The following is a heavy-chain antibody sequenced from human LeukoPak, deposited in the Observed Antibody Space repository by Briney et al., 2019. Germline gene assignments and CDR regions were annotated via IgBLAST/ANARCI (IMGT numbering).Heavy chain of an antibody. D-gene: IGHD3-10*01. J-gene: IGHJ3*02. CDR2: IYYSGST. V-gene: IGHV4-39*07. CDR1: GGSISSSSYY. CDR3: ARWDYYGSGSQPPLDAFDI. Sequence: SETLSLTCTVSGGSISSSSYYWGWIRQPPGKGLEWIGSIYYSGSTYYNPSLKSRVTISVDTSKNQFSLKLSSVTAADTAEYYCARWDYYGSGSQPPLDAFDIWGQGTMVTVSS.